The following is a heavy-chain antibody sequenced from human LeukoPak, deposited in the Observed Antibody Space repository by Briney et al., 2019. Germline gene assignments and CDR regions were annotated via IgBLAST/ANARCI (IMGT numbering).Heavy chain of an antibody. D-gene: IGHD5-18*01. CDR2: INHSGST. CDR1: GGSFSGYY. CDR3: ARAPRGYSYGNFDY. Sequence: SETLSLTCAVYGGSFSGYYWSWIRQPPGKGLEWIGEINHSGSTNYNPSLKSRVTISVDTSKNQFSLKLSSVTAADTAVYCCARAPRGYSYGNFDYWGQGTLVTVSS. J-gene: IGHJ4*02. V-gene: IGHV4-34*01.